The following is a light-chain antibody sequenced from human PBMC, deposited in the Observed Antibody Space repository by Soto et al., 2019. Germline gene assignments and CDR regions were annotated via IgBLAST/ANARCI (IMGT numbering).Light chain of an antibody. J-gene: IGKJ4*01. V-gene: IGKV3-20*01. Sequence: EIVLTQSPGTLSLSPGERATLSCRASQSVSSSSLAWYQQKPGQAPRLLIYGASSRATGIPDRFSGSGSGTDFTLTISRLEPEDFAVYYCKQYGSSPTFVGGTKVEIK. CDR3: KQYGSSPT. CDR1: QSVSSSS. CDR2: GAS.